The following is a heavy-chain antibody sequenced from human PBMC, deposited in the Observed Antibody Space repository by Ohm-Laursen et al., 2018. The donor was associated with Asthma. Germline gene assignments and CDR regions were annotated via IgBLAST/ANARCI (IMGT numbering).Heavy chain of an antibody. J-gene: IGHJ4*02. CDR3: AKDDTYDSSGYYYY. Sequence: SLRLSCTASGFTFSSYAMSWVRQAPGKGLEWVSAISGSGGSTYYADSVKGRFTISRDNSKNTLYLQMNSLRAEDTAVYYCAKDDTYDSSGYYYYWGQGTLVTVPS. V-gene: IGHV3-23*01. CDR1: GFTFSSYA. CDR2: ISGSGGST. D-gene: IGHD3-22*01.